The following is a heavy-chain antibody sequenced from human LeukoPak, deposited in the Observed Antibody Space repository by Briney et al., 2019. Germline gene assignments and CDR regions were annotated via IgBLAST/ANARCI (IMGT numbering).Heavy chain of an antibody. V-gene: IGHV3-15*01. CDR2: IKSKNDGGTA. Sequence: GGSLRLSCAASGFTFSNAWMGWVRQAPGKGLEWVGRIKSKNDGGTADYAAPVKARFTISRDDSKNTLYLQMNSLKTEDTAIYYCTSYRGRMDDWGQGTAVTVSS. J-gene: IGHJ6*02. CDR1: GFTFSNAW. D-gene: IGHD1-1*01. CDR3: TSYRGRMDD.